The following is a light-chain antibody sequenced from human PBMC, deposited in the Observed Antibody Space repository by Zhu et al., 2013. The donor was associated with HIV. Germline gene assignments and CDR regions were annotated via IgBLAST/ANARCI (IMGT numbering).Light chain of an antibody. CDR3: LQDYNFPYT. V-gene: IGKV1-9*01. CDR2: AAS. J-gene: IGKJ2*01. Sequence: DIQLTQSPSFLSASVGDRVTIACRASQDIGKYLAWYQQKSGKAPKLLVYAASTLQSGVPSRFGGRGSGTDFTLTISSLQPEDFATYYCLQDYNFPYTFGQGTKLEIK. CDR1: QDIGKY.